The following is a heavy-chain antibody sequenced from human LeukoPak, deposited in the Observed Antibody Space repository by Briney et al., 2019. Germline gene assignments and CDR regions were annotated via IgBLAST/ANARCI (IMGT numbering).Heavy chain of an antibody. CDR3: AELGITMIGGV. D-gene: IGHD3-10*02. CDR1: GFTFDDYA. J-gene: IGHJ6*04. V-gene: IGHV3-9*01. Sequence: GRSLRLTCAASGFTFDDYAMHWVRQAPGKGLEWVSGISWNSGSIGYADSVKGRFTISRDNAKNSLYLQMNSLRAEDTAVYYCAELGITMIGGVWGKGTTVTISS. CDR2: ISWNSGSI.